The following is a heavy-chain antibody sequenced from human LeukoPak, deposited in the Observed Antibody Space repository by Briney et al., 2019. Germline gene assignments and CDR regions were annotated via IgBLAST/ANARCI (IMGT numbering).Heavy chain of an antibody. Sequence: SETLSLTCTVSGGSISSGSYYWVWIRQPPGKGLEWIGTIYYSGTTYYNPSLKSRVTISVDTSTNQFSLKLSSVTAADTAVYYCARTLRGYSYGYDYWGQGTLVTVSS. CDR1: GGSISSGSYY. D-gene: IGHD5-18*01. CDR3: ARTLRGYSYGYDY. CDR2: IYYSGTT. V-gene: IGHV4-39*01. J-gene: IGHJ4*02.